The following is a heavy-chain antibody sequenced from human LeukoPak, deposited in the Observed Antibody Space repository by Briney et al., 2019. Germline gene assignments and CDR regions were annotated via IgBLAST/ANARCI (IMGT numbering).Heavy chain of an antibody. CDR1: GFTFSSYA. Sequence: GGSLRLSCAASGFTFSSYAMHWVRQAPGKGLEWVAVISYDGTNKHYAESVKGRFTISRDNSKNTLYLQMDSLRTEDTAMYYCARCSDKYGDYGHYWGQGTLVTVSS. D-gene: IGHD4-17*01. CDR3: ARCSDKYGDYGHY. J-gene: IGHJ4*02. V-gene: IGHV3-30-3*01. CDR2: ISYDGTNK.